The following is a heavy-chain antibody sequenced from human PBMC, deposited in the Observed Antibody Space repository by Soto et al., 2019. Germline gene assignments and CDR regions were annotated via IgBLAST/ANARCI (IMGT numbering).Heavy chain of an antibody. V-gene: IGHV1-18*01. J-gene: IGHJ5*02. CDR1: GYTFTSYG. CDR2: ISAYNGNT. CDR3: ARTVAVAGSDWFGP. D-gene: IGHD6-13*01. Sequence: ASVKVSCKASGYTFTSYGISWVRQAPGQGLEWMGWISAYNGNTNYAQKLQGRVTMTTDTSTSTAYMELRSLRSDDTAGYYCARTVAVAGSDWFGPWGQGTLVTVSS.